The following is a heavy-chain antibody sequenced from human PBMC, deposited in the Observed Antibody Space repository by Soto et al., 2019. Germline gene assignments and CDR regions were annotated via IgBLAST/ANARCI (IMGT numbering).Heavy chain of an antibody. J-gene: IGHJ5*02. V-gene: IGHV4-34*01. CDR2: INHSGST. D-gene: IGHD6-6*01. CDR1: GGSFSGYY. CDR3: ARALSRYSSSSGWFDP. Sequence: QVQLQQWGAGLLKPSETLSLTCAVYGGSFSGYYWSWIRQPPGKGLEWIGEINHSGSTNYNPSLKSRVTMSVDTSKNQFSLKLSSVTAADTAVYYCARALSRYSSSSGWFDPWGQGTLVTVSS.